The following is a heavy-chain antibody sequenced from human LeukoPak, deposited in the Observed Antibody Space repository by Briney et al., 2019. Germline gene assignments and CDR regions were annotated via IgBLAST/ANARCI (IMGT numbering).Heavy chain of an antibody. CDR1: GYTFTSYA. Sequence: ASVKVSCKASGYTFTSYAMHWVRQAPGQRLEWMGWINAGNGNTKYSQKFQGRVTITRDTSASTAYMELSSLRSDDTAVYYCARDVPTIASLQFDYWGQGTLVTVSS. D-gene: IGHD4/OR15-4a*01. CDR2: INAGNGNT. CDR3: ARDVPTIASLQFDY. V-gene: IGHV1-3*01. J-gene: IGHJ4*02.